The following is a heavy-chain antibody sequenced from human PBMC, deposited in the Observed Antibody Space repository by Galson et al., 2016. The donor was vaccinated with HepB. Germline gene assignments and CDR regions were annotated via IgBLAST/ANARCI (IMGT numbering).Heavy chain of an antibody. CDR3: AKGLYKWRKMILGVGI. J-gene: IGHJ4*02. V-gene: IGHV3-30*18. CDR2: TSYDGSNK. Sequence: SLRLSCAASGFTFSNYGMHWVRQAPGKGLEWVAVTSYDGSNKYYADSVKGRFTISRDNSKNTLYLHMNSLRSEDTAVYYCAKGLYKWRKMILGVGIWGQGTLVTVSS. D-gene: IGHD3-3*01. CDR1: GFTFSNYG.